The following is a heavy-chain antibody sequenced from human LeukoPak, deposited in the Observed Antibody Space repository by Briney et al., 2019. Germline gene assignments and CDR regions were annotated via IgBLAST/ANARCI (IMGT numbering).Heavy chain of an antibody. Sequence: ASVKVSCKVSGYTLTELSMHWVRQAPGKGLEWMGGFDPEDGEAIYAQKFQGRVTMTEDTSTDTAYMELSSLRSEDTAVYYCATDLLVRGVGGYWGQGTLVTVSS. V-gene: IGHV1-24*01. J-gene: IGHJ4*02. CDR2: FDPEDGEA. CDR1: GYTLTELS. CDR3: ATDLLVRGVGGY. D-gene: IGHD3-10*01.